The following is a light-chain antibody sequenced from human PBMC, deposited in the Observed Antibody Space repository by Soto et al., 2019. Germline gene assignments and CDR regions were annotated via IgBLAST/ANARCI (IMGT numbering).Light chain of an antibody. CDR1: QSVSSN. V-gene: IGKV3D-15*01. J-gene: IGKJ4*01. Sequence: EIVMTQSPATLSVSPGERATLSCRASQSVSSNLAWYQQKPGQAPRLLIYGASTRATGIPARFSGCGSGTEFTLTISGRQSEDFAVYYCQQYNNWPPLTFGGGTKVEIK. CDR3: QQYNNWPPLT. CDR2: GAS.